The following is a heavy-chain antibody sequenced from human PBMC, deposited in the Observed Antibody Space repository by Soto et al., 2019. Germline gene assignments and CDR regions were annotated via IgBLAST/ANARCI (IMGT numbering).Heavy chain of an antibody. Sequence: QAQLEESGGGVVQPGTSLRLSCAASGFSFSSSGMHWVRQAPGKGLEWVAAIWDDGGNKYYADSVRGRFTISRDNSKNTLFLQMNSLGAEDTALYYCARSSGSYFAAFYDTWGQGTLVSVSS. D-gene: IGHD1-26*01. CDR2: IWDDGGNK. CDR3: ARSSGSYFAAFYDT. J-gene: IGHJ5*02. CDR1: GFSFSSSG. V-gene: IGHV3-33*01.